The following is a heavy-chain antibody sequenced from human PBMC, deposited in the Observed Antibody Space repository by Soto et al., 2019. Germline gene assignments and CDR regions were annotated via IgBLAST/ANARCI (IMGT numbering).Heavy chain of an antibody. CDR3: ARHPQWLHPFDH. V-gene: IGHV4-39*01. D-gene: IGHD6-19*01. CDR2: IYYSLST. Sequence: QLQLQESGPGLVKPSETLSLTCNVSGGSISSSRYYWGWIRQPPGKGLEWIGSIYYSLSTYYNPSLKSRVAISVDPSKNQFSLNLNSVTAADTAVYSCARHPQWLHPFDHWGQGTHVTVTS. J-gene: IGHJ4*02. CDR1: GGSISSSRYY.